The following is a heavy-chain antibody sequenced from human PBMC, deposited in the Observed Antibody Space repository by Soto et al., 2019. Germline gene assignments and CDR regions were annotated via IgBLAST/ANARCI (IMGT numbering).Heavy chain of an antibody. CDR1: GFTFSSYA. CDR2: ISGSGGST. Sequence: PGGSLRLSCAASGFTFSSYAMSWVRQAPGEGLEWVSAISGSGGSTYYADSVKGRFTISRDNSKNTLYLQMNSLRAEDTAVYYCEKDIYRQWSTSPIYPQFDYWGQGTLVTVSA. D-gene: IGHD6-19*01. CDR3: EKDIYRQWSTSPIYPQFDY. V-gene: IGHV3-23*01. J-gene: IGHJ4*02.